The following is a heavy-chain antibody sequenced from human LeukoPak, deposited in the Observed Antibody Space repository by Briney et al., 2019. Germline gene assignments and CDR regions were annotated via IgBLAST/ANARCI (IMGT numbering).Heavy chain of an antibody. Sequence: SETLSLTCTVSGGSISSGDYYWSWIRQPPGKGLEWIGYIYYSGSTYYNPSLKSRVTISVDTSKNQFSLKLSSVTAADTAVYYCARGLTGYYYYYYYMDVWGKGTTVTVSS. V-gene: IGHV4-30-4*01. D-gene: IGHD2-15*01. CDR2: IYYSGST. CDR1: GGSISSGDYY. CDR3: ARGLTGYYYYYYYMDV. J-gene: IGHJ6*03.